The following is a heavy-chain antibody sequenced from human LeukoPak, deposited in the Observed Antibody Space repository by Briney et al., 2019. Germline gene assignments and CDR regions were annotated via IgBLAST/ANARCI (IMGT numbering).Heavy chain of an antibody. V-gene: IGHV3-23*01. Sequence: GGSLRLSCAASGFTFSSYAMSWVRQAPGKGLEWVSAISGSGGSTYYADSVKGRFTISRDNSKNTLYLQMNSLRAEDTAVYYCARGYSSGRYYYYGMDVWGQGTTVTVSS. D-gene: IGHD6-19*01. J-gene: IGHJ6*02. CDR3: ARGYSSGRYYYYGMDV. CDR1: GFTFSSYA. CDR2: ISGSGGST.